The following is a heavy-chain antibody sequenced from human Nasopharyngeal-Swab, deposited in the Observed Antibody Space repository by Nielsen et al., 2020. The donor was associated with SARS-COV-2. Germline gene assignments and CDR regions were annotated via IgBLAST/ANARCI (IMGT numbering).Heavy chain of an antibody. Sequence: GGSLRLSCVASGFTFSSYNMNWVRQAPGKGLEWVSCISSSSSYIYYEDSVTGRFTISRDNAENSLYLQMNSLRAEDTAVYYCAAYYASGSYSSGSSNYYYYGKDVWGQGTTVTVSS. J-gene: IGHJ6*02. CDR3: AAYYASGSYSSGSSNYYYYGKDV. V-gene: IGHV3-21*01. CDR1: GFTFSSYN. CDR2: ISSSSSYI. D-gene: IGHD3-10*01.